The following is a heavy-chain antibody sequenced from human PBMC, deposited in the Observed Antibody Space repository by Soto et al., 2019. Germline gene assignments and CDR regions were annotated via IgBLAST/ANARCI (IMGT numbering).Heavy chain of an antibody. CDR2: IYPSGRT. D-gene: IGHD2-21*01. V-gene: IGHV4-30-2*01. Sequence: QLQLQESGSGLVKPSQTLSLTCTVSGGSVSSGGFSWSWIRQPPGKGLEWIGYIYPSGRTYYNPSLKSRVTISLDRSKNQFSLKLTSVTAADSAVYYCARGGDYYFDSWGKGTLVTVSS. J-gene: IGHJ4*02. CDR1: GGSVSSGGFS. CDR3: ARGGDYYFDS.